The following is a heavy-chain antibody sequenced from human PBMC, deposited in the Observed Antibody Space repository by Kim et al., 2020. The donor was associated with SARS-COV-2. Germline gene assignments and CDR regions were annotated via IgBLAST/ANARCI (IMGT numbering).Heavy chain of an antibody. J-gene: IGHJ4*02. CDR3: ARGGPMDDILTGRRKKTLDY. Sequence: ASVKVSCKASGYTFTGYYMHWVRQAPGQGLEWMGWINPNSGGTNYAQKFQGRVTMTRDTPISTAYMELSSLRSEDTAVYYCARGGPMDDILTGRRKKTLDYWGQGTLVTVSS. V-gene: IGHV1-2*02. CDR2: INPNSGGT. D-gene: IGHD3-9*01. CDR1: GYTFTGYY.